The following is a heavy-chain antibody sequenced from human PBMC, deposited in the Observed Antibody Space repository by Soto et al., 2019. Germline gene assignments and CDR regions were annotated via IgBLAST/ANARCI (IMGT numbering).Heavy chain of an antibody. CDR1: GYSFASYY. D-gene: IGHD3-10*01. J-gene: IGHJ4*02. CDR2: INPTGGYT. Sequence: QVQLAQSGAEVKKPGASVKVSCKASGYSFASYYMHWVRQAPGPGLEWMGEINPTGGYTTYAQQFQGRVTMTGDTSTSTVYMELTSLRSEDTAVYYCARGRYYGSGSYWGQGTLVTVSS. V-gene: IGHV1-46*01. CDR3: ARGRYYGSGSY.